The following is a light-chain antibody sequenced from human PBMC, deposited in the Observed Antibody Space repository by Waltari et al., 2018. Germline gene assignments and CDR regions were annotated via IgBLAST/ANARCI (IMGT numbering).Light chain of an antibody. J-gene: IGKJ1*01. CDR1: QSVRRY. CDR3: QKYGSLPAT. Sequence: EIVLTQSPGTLSLSPGERATLSCRASQSVRRYLAWYQQKPGQAPRPLIYDASTRATGIPDRFSGGGSGTDFSLTISRLEPEDFAVYYCQKYGSLPATFGQGTKVEI. CDR2: DAS. V-gene: IGKV3-20*01.